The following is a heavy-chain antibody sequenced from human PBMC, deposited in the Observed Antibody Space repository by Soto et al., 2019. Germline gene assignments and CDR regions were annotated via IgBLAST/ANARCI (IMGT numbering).Heavy chain of an antibody. CDR1: GLTFRGYW. Sequence: EVHLVESGGGLVQPGGSLRLSCTATGLTFRGYWLHWVRQVSGTGPVWVSRINSDGSSTTYADSVKGRFTISRDNAKNTLYLQINSLRAEDTAVYYCARGGTYSWDAFDIWGQGTMVTVSS. D-gene: IGHD5-18*01. V-gene: IGHV3-74*01. CDR2: INSDGSST. CDR3: ARGGTYSWDAFDI. J-gene: IGHJ3*02.